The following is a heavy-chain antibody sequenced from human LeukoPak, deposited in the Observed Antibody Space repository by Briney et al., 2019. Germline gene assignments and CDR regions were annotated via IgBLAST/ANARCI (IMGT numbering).Heavy chain of an antibody. J-gene: IGHJ6*03. V-gene: IGHV4-34*01. CDR3: ARLIPSYYYYMDV. CDR1: GGSFSGYY. Sequence: PSETLSLTCAVYGGSFSGYYWSWIRQPPGKGLEWIGEINHSGSTNYNPSLKSRVTISVDTSKNQFSLKLSSVTAADTAVYYCARLIPSYYYYMDVWGKGTTVTISS. CDR2: INHSGST.